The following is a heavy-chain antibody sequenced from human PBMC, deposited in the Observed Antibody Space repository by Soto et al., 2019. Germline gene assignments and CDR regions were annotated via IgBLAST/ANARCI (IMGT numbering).Heavy chain of an antibody. CDR2: IYYSGTT. D-gene: IGHD2-21*01. J-gene: IGHJ6*02. Sequence: QVQLQESGPGLVKPSQTLSLTCTVSGGSISSGGYYWNWIRQHPGKGLEWIGYIYYSGTTYYNPSLKSRVTISVDTSKNQFSLKLSSVTAADTAVYYCAASCVGCGGFNYYGMDVRGQGTTVTVSS. CDR3: AASCVGCGGFNYYGMDV. V-gene: IGHV4-31*03. CDR1: GGSISSGGYY.